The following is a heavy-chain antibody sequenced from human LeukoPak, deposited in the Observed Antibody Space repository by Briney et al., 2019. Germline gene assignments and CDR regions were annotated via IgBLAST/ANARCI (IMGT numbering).Heavy chain of an antibody. Sequence: GASVKVSCKASGGTFSSYAISWVRQAPGQGLEWMGCINPNSGGTKYAQKFQGRVTMTRDTSISTAYMELSSLRSEDTAVYYCARMSYYDSSGDNWFDPWGQGTLVTVSS. V-gene: IGHV1-8*02. CDR1: GGTFSSYA. J-gene: IGHJ5*02. CDR3: ARMSYYDSSGDNWFDP. CDR2: INPNSGGT. D-gene: IGHD3-22*01.